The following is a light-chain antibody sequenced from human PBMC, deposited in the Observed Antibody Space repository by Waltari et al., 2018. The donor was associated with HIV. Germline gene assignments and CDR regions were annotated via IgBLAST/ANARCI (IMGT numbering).Light chain of an antibody. CDR1: SPNIGTHY. J-gene: IGLJ2*01. CDR2: RNN. Sequence: QSVLTQPPSASGTPGPSVTISVSGTSPNIGTHYVYWYPQFPGTAPKLLIYRNNKRPSGVPDRFSGSKSGTSASLNISGLRSDDEAEYYCAAWDDTLTVVFGGGTKLTVL. V-gene: IGLV1-47*01. CDR3: AAWDDTLTVV.